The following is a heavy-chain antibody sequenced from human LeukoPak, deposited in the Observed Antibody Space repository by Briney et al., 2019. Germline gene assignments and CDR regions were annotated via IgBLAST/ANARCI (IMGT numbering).Heavy chain of an antibody. J-gene: IGHJ4*02. CDR3: SKGDDRYGFDY. V-gene: IGHV3-43*01. D-gene: IGHD5-18*01. CDR1: GFTFEDFT. Sequence: PGGSLRLSGAASGFTFEDFTMHWVRQAPGKALEWVSLITWDGQNIEYQDSVKGRFTISRDNSENSLYLQMKSLKTEDTALYFCSKGDDRYGFDYWGQGTLVTVSS. CDR2: ITWDGQNI.